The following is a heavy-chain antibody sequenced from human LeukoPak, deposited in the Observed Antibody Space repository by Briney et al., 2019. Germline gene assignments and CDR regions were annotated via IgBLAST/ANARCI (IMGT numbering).Heavy chain of an antibody. CDR3: AKGAAAGSWYYYYYMDV. D-gene: IGHD6-13*01. V-gene: IGHV3-9*01. CDR2: ISWNSGSI. Sequence: GRSLRLSCAASGFTFDDYAMHWVRQAPGKGLEWVSGISWNSGSIGYADSVKGRFTISRDNAKNSLYLQMNSLRAEDTALYYCAKGAAAGSWYYYYYMDVWGKGTTVTISS. J-gene: IGHJ6*03. CDR1: GFTFDDYA.